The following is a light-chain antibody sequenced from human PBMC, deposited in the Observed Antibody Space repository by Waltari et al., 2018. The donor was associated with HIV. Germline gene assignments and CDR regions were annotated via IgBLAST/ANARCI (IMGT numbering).Light chain of an antibody. Sequence: DVQMTQSPSTLSAGVGDRVTITCRASQIINNWLAWYHQKPGKPPKLLIYKTSYLESGVPSRFSGSGSGADFTLIIDGLQPDDFATYYCQQYNSHSYAFGQGTKVDVK. CDR1: QIINNW. J-gene: IGKJ2*01. V-gene: IGKV1-5*03. CDR2: KTS. CDR3: QQYNSHSYA.